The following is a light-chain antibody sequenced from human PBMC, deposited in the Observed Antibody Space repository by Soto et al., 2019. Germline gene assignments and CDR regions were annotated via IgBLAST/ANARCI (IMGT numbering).Light chain of an antibody. Sequence: QSVLTQPASVSGSPGQSITISCTGTSSDVGSYNLVSWYQQHPGKAPKLMIYEVSKRPXGVSNRFSGSKSGNTASLTISGXXXXXXXDYYCCSYAGSSTFVFGGGTKLTVL. CDR2: EVS. CDR3: CSYAGSSTFV. J-gene: IGLJ2*01. CDR1: SSDVGSYNL. V-gene: IGLV2-23*02.